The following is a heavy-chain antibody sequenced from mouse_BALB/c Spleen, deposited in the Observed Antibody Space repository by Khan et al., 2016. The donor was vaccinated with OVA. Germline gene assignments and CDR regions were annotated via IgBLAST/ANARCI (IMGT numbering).Heavy chain of an antibody. CDR1: GYTFTDYI. CDR3: ARGGYSVFAY. J-gene: IGHJ3*01. D-gene: IGHD2-3*01. CDR2: IFPGSGTP. V-gene: IGHV1-77*01. Sequence: QVQLKQSGPELVKPGASLKVSCKASGYTFTDYIIGWVKQSTRQGLEWIGDIFPGSGTPYYNEKFKDKVTLTADKSSNTAYMQLSSLTSEDSAVYFCARGGYSVFAYWGQGTLVTVSA.